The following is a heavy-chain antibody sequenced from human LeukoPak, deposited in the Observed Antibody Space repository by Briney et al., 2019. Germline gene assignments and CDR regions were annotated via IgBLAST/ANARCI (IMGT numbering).Heavy chain of an antibody. CDR3: TKSSSWSDDRDAFDI. CDR1: GFTFSSYA. CDR2: ISGSGGST. D-gene: IGHD6-13*01. V-gene: IGHV3-23*01. Sequence: GGSLRLSCAASGFTFSSYAMSWVRQAPGKGLEWVSAISGSGGSTYYADSVKGRFTISRDNSKSTLYLQMNSLKTEDTAVYYCTKSSSWSDDRDAFDIWGQGTMVTVSS. J-gene: IGHJ3*02.